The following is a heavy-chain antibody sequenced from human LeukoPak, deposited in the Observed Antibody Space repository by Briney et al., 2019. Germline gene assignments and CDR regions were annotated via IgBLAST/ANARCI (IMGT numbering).Heavy chain of an antibody. CDR3: AREYED. J-gene: IGHJ4*02. CDR2: IRCDGSNK. V-gene: IGHV3-30*02. CDR1: GFTFSSYG. D-gene: IGHD3-3*01. Sequence: GGSLRLSCAASGFTFSSYGMHWVRQAPGKGLEWVAFIRCDGSNKYYADSVKGRFTISRDNSKNTLYLQMNSLRAEDTAVYYCAREYEDWGQGTLVTVSS.